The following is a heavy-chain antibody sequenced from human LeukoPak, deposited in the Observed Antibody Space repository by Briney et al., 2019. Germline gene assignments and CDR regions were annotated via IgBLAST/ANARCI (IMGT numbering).Heavy chain of an antibody. CDR1: RGSHSRYH. CDR3: ARDPQLGLFDY. CDR2: IYTSGRT. V-gene: IGHV4-4*07. D-gene: IGHD6-6*01. Sequence: SETLSQTRPVTRGSHSRYHCRWIRPPAGKGLEWIGRIYTSGRTNYNPSLKSRVTMSVDTSKKQFSLKLSSVTAADTAVYYCARDPQLGLFDYWGQGTLVSVSS. J-gene: IGHJ4*02.